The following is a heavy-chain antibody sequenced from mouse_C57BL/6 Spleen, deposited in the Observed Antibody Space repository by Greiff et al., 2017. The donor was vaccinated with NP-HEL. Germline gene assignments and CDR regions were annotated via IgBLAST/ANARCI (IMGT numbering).Heavy chain of an antibody. J-gene: IGHJ4*01. CDR2: FYPGSGSI. CDR1: GYTFTEYT. D-gene: IGHD2-1*01. CDR3: ARQTIYYGNYEAMDY. Sequence: QVQLKESGAELVKPGASVKLSCKASGYTFTEYTIHWVKQRSGQGLEWIGWFYPGSGSIKYNEKFKDKATLTADKSSSTVYMELSRLTSEDSAVYFCARQTIYYGNYEAMDYWGQGTSVTVAS. V-gene: IGHV1-62-2*01.